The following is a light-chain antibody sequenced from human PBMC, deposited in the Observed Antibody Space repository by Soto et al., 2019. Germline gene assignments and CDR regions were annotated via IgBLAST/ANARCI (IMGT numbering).Light chain of an antibody. Sequence: QPASVSGSPGQSIAISCTGTNSDVGGYNYVSWYQHHPGKAPKLMIYEVSNRPSGVSNRFSGSKSGNTASLTISGLQAEDEADYYCSSYTTSTTWVFGGGTKLTVL. CDR3: SSYTTSTTWV. V-gene: IGLV2-14*01. J-gene: IGLJ3*02. CDR1: NSDVGGYNY. CDR2: EVS.